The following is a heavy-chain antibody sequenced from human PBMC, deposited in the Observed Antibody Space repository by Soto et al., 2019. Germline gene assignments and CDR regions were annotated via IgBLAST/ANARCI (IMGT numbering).Heavy chain of an antibody. J-gene: IGHJ6*02. CDR1: GYSFTKYD. CDR2: VNPISGNT. D-gene: IGHD3-10*01. Sequence: QEQLEQSGAEVKKPGASVKVSCKASGYSFTKYDFNWVRQATGQGLEWLGWVNPISGNTENAQNFQGRVTLTVNTSTSTALMELSSLRSGDTAIYYCATSRINMIRGVFYYGLDVWGHGTTVTVSS. V-gene: IGHV1-8*01. CDR3: ATSRINMIRGVFYYGLDV.